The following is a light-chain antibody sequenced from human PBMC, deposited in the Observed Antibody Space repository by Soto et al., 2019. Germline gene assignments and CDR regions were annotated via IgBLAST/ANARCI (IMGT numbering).Light chain of an antibody. V-gene: IGKV3-11*01. CDR1: QNVNSY. CDR2: DAS. Sequence: EIVLTQSPATLSLSPGERATLSCRASQNVNSYITWYQQKPGQAPMLLIYDASNRATGIPARFSGSGSGTDFTLTINSLEPEDFAVYYCQQRSKWPITFGQGTRLEIK. J-gene: IGKJ5*01. CDR3: QQRSKWPIT.